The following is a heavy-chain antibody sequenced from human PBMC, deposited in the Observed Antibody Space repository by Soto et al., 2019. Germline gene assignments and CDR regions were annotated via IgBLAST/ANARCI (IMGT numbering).Heavy chain of an antibody. D-gene: IGHD1-7*01. CDR1: GDTFSSYS. Sequence: VASVKVSCKASGDTFSSYSITWVRQAPGQGLEWMGGIIPVLGSANYAQKFQGRVTITADESTSTAYMELSSLRSQDTAVYFCARDDGWNYRYYDMEVWG. V-gene: IGHV1-69*13. CDR2: IIPVLGSA. J-gene: IGHJ6*02. CDR3: ARDDGWNYRYYDMEV.